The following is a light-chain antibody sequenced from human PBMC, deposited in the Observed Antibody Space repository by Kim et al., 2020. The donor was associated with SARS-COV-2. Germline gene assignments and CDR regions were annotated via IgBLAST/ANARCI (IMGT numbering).Light chain of an antibody. CDR2: AAS. Sequence: DIQMTQSPSSLSASVGDRVTITCRATQSISSCLTWYQQKPGRAPKLLISAASTLQGGVPSRFSGSGSETDFTLTISRLQPEDFATYFCQQSYITPFTFGPGTKVDIK. J-gene: IGKJ3*01. CDR3: QQSYITPFT. CDR1: QSISSC. V-gene: IGKV1-39*01.